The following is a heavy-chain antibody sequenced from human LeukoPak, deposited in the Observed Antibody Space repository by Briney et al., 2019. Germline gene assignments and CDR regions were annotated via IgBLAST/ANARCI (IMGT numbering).Heavy chain of an antibody. Sequence: GGSLRLSCAASGFTFSDYYMSWIRQAPGKGLEWVSYISHRVSDVQYADSVKGRFTISRDNAKNSLYLQMNSLRAEDTAVYYCAGGSYPAGWFDPWGQGTLVTVSS. CDR3: AGGSYPAGWFDP. V-gene: IGHV3-11*04. D-gene: IGHD1-26*01. CDR1: GFTFSDYY. J-gene: IGHJ5*02. CDR2: ISHRVSDV.